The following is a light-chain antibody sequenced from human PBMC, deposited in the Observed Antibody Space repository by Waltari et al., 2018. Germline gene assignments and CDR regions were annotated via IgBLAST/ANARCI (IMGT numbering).Light chain of an antibody. CDR2: KDT. J-gene: IGLJ2*01. CDR1: ALPKQY. CDR3: LSAYSGGSQGV. V-gene: IGLV3-25*03. Sequence: SYELTQPPSVSVSPGQTAKIPCSGAALPKQYTYWYQQKPGQPPLLVIYKDTVMPSGLPERFSGSSSGKTVTLTISGVHAEDDADYYCLSAYSGGSQGVFGGGTKLTVL.